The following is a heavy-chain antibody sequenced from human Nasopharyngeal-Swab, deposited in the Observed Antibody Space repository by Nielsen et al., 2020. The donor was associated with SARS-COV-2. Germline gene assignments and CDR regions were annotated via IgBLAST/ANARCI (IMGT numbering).Heavy chain of an antibody. CDR2: INQDGSEK. V-gene: IGHV3-7*01. Sequence: GGSLRLSCAASGFTFSSYWMTWVRQAPGKGLEWVANINQDGSEKYYVDSVKGRFTISRDNAKNSLYLQMNSLRVEDTAVYYCARETAVAGDYYFDYWGQGTLVAVSS. CDR1: GFTFSSYW. CDR3: ARETAVAGDYYFDY. D-gene: IGHD6-19*01. J-gene: IGHJ4*02.